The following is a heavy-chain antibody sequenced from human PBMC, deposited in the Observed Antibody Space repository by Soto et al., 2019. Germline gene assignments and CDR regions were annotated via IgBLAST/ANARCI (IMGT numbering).Heavy chain of an antibody. CDR2: ISGYNGNP. J-gene: IGHJ4*02. D-gene: IGHD3-16*01. V-gene: IGHV1-18*01. CDR1: GYTFSTYG. CDR3: ARVHVIGGIITHERCFDF. Sequence: QVQLVQSGAEVKDSGASVWVSCKASGYTFSTYGVNWVRQAPGQGLEWMGWISGYNGNPKYAQKFQGRVTMTTDSSTTADMELRSLRADDTAVYYCARVHVIGGIITHERCFDFWGQGTLVTVSS.